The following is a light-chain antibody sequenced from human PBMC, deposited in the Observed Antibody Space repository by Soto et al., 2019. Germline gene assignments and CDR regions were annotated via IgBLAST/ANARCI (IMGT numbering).Light chain of an antibody. Sequence: DIQMTQSPSTLSASVGDTVTITCRASQTISTWLAWYQQKPGKAPKLLIYDVSTLNGGVPSRFSGSASGTEFTLTITSLQPDDIAVYYCQHYNSYPYTFGQRTKVDIK. J-gene: IGKJ2*01. CDR1: QTISTW. CDR2: DVS. CDR3: QHYNSYPYT. V-gene: IGKV1-5*01.